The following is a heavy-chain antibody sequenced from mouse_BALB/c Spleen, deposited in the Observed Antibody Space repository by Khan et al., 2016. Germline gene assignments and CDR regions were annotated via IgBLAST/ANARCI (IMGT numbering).Heavy chain of an antibody. CDR2: ISSDSSTI. J-gene: IGHJ4*01. D-gene: IGHD2-12*01. Sequence: EVELVESGGGLVQPGGSRKLSCAASGFTFSSFGMNWVRQAPEKGLEWVAYISSDSSTIYYADTVKGRFTISRDNPEHTLFLQMNSHGYEDTAMYYCARYDVDNYDVEYWGQGTSVTVSS. CDR1: GFTFSSFG. CDR3: ARYDVDNYDVEY. V-gene: IGHV5-17*02.